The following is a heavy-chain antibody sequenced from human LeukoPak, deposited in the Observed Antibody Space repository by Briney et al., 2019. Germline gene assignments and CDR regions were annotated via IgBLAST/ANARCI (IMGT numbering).Heavy chain of an antibody. CDR3: VTPTTSTLDHY. J-gene: IGHJ4*02. V-gene: IGHV3-7*03. CDR2: IKEDGSEK. D-gene: IGHD5/OR15-5a*01. Sequence: GGSLRLSCAASGFSFRNYWMSWARQPPGKGLEWVATIKEDGSEKYYVDSVKGRFTISRDNAKKSLFLEMKSLSAEDTAVYYCVTPTTSTLDHYWGQGTLLTVSS. CDR1: GFSFRNYW.